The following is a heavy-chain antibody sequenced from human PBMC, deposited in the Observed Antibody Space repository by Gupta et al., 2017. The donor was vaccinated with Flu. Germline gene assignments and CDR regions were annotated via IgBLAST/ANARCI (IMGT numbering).Heavy chain of an antibody. Sequence: QVQLQESGPGLVKPSQTLSLTCTVSGGSISSGSYYWSWIRQPAGKGLEWIGRIYTSGSTNYNPSLKSRVTISVDTSKNQFSLKLRSVTAADTAMYYCARNYYDKYYFDYWGQGTLVTVYS. V-gene: IGHV4-61*02. J-gene: IGHJ4*02. CDR3: ARNYYDKYYFDY. D-gene: IGHD3-3*01. CDR2: IYTSGST. CDR1: GGSISSGSYY.